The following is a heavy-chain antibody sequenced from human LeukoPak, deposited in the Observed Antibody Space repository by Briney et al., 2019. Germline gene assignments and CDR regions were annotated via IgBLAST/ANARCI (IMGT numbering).Heavy chain of an antibody. J-gene: IGHJ4*02. CDR3: ARPYYYDSSGYYFDY. Sequence: SETLSLTCTVSGGSISSSSCYWGWIRQPPGKGLEWIGSIYYSGSTYYNPSLKSRVTISVDTSKNQFSLKLSSVTAADTAVYYCARPYYYDSSGYYFDYWGQGTLVTVSS. CDR2: IYYSGST. CDR1: GGSISSSSCY. D-gene: IGHD3-22*01. V-gene: IGHV4-39*01.